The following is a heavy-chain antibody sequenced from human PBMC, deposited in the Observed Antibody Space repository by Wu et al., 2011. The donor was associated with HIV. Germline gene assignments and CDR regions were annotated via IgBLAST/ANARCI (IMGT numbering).Heavy chain of an antibody. CDR1: GYTFSEYY. V-gene: IGHV1-69-2*01. J-gene: IGHJ4*02. CDR3: ARDPPGYPYYFDY. CDR2: VDPDGGET. Sequence: EAQLVQSGAEVKRPGTTVKISCNIPGYTFSEYYIHWLQQAPGKGLEWVGLVDPDGGETKYSQRFLGRVTMTADTSTDTAFMELSSLRSDDSATYYCARDPPGYPYYFDYWGQGTLVTVSS. D-gene: IGHD5-12*01.